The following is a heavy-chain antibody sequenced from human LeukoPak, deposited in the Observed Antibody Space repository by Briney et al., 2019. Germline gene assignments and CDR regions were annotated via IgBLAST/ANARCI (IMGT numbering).Heavy chain of an antibody. V-gene: IGHV4-31*03. CDR3: ARVRVTMVRGVPPNYVDY. CDR2: IYYSGST. D-gene: IGHD3-10*01. Sequence: SETLSLTCTVSGGSISSGGYYWSWIRQHPGKGLEWIGYIYYSGSTYYNPSLKSRVTISVDTSKNQFSLKLSSVTAADTAVYYCARVRVTMVRGVPPNYVDYWGQGTLVTVSS. J-gene: IGHJ4*02. CDR1: GGSISSGGYY.